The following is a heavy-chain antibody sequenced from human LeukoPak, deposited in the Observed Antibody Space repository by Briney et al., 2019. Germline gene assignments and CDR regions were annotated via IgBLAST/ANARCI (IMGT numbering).Heavy chain of an antibody. Sequence: ASVKVSCKASGYTFTGYYMHWVRQAPGQGLEWMGWINPNSGGTNYAQKFQGRVTMTRDTSISTAYMELSRLRSDDTAVYYCARDYTGFGGAFDIWGQGTMVTVSS. CDR2: INPNSGGT. CDR1: GYTFTGYY. V-gene: IGHV1-2*02. D-gene: IGHD3-16*01. CDR3: ARDYTGFGGAFDI. J-gene: IGHJ3*02.